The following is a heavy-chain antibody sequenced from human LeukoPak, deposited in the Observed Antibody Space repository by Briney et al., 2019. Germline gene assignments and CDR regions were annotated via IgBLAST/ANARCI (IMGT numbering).Heavy chain of an antibody. V-gene: IGHV3-30*02. CDR1: GFTFSSYG. Sequence: GGSLRLSCAASGFTFSSYGMHWVRQAPGKGLEWVAFIRYDGSNKYYADSVKGRFTISRDNSKNTLYLQMNSLRAEDTAVYYCAKDAAVVVPAAMGYMGVWGKGTTVTVSS. D-gene: IGHD2-2*01. CDR3: AKDAAVVVPAAMGYMGV. CDR2: IRYDGSNK. J-gene: IGHJ6*03.